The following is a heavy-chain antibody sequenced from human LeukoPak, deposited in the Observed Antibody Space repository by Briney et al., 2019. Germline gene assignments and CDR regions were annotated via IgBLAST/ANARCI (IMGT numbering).Heavy chain of an antibody. CDR3: ARPRGSSGYYYIY. CDR1: GFSFSSYG. V-gene: IGHV3-30*03. Sequence: GGSLRLSCAASGFSFSSYGMHWVRQAPGKGLEWVAVISYDGSNKYYADSVKGRFTISRDNSKNTLYLQMNSLRAEDTAVYYRARPRGSSGYYYIYWGQGTLVTVSS. J-gene: IGHJ4*02. CDR2: ISYDGSNK. D-gene: IGHD3-22*01.